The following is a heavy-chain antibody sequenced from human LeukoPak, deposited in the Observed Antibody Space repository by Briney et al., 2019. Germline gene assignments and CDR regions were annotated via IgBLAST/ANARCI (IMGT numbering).Heavy chain of an antibody. D-gene: IGHD3-22*01. V-gene: IGHV4-34*01. CDR3: ARGQVPDYYDSSGYYYYYYMDV. CDR1: GGSFSGYY. Sequence: SETLSLTCAVYGGSFSGYYWSWIRQPPGKGLEWTGEINHSGSTNYNPSLKSRVTISVDTSKNQFSLKLSSVTAADTAVYYCARGQVPDYYDSSGYYYYYYMDVWGKGTTVTVSS. CDR2: INHSGST. J-gene: IGHJ6*03.